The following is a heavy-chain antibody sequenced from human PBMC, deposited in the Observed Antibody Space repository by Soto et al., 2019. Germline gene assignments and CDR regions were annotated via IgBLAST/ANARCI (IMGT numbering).Heavy chain of an antibody. CDR2: IFSSGST. D-gene: IGHD5-12*01. CDR3: AREGSYSAYNFAHGIKLWSVDC. CDR1: GGSINTFY. V-gene: IGHV4-4*07. Sequence: NPSETLSLTCTVSGGSINTFYWSWVRQPAGKGLEWIGRIFSSGSTSFNPSLESRVAMSVDTSKNHFSLNLSSVTAADMAVYYCAREGSYSAYNFAHGIKLWSVDCWGQGALVTV. J-gene: IGHJ4*02.